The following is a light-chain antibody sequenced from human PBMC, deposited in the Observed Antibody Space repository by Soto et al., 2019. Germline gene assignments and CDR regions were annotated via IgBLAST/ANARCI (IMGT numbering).Light chain of an antibody. J-gene: IGKJ1*01. CDR1: QSVGSS. CDR3: QQYNNWWT. CDR2: GAS. V-gene: IGKV3-15*01. Sequence: EIVMTQSPATLSVSPGERATLSCRASQSVGSSLAWYQKKPGQAPRLLIYGASTRATGIPARFIGSGSGTEFTLTISSLQSEDFAVYYCQQYNNWWTFGQGTRVEIK.